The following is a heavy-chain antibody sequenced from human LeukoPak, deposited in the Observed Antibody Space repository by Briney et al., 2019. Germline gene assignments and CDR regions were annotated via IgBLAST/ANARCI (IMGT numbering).Heavy chain of an antibody. Sequence: ASVKVSCKASGYTFTGYYMHWVRQAPGQGLEWMGWINPNSGGTNYAQKFQGRVTMTRDTSISTAYMELSRLRSDDTAVYYCARDGDYVWGSYRRKGGFDYWGRGTLVTVSS. CDR2: INPNSGGT. CDR1: GYTFTGYY. J-gene: IGHJ4*02. V-gene: IGHV1-2*02. D-gene: IGHD3-16*02. CDR3: ARDGDYVWGSYRRKGGFDY.